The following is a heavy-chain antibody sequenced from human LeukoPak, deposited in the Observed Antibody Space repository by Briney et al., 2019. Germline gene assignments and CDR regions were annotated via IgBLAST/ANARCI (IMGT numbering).Heavy chain of an antibody. CDR1: GFTFSSYW. Sequence: GGSLRLSCAASGFTFSSYWMHWVRQAPGKGLVWVPQINTDGSITSYADSVKGRFTISRDNAKNTLYLQMNSLRAEDTAVYYCARIRVFGGDNYWGQGTLVTVSS. CDR2: INTDGSIT. D-gene: IGHD2-21*01. CDR3: ARIRVFGGDNY. V-gene: IGHV3-74*01. J-gene: IGHJ4*02.